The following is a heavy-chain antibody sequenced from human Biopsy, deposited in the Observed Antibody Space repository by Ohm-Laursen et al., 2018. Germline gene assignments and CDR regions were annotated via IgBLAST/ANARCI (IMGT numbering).Heavy chain of an antibody. Sequence: ASVKVSCKASGYTLTDLSMHWVRQAPGKGLEWMGGFAPENGKTIYAQKFQGRVTMTEDTSTDTAYMELSNLRSEDTAVYYCAGDINNWNVNYWGQGTLVIVSS. J-gene: IGHJ4*02. CDR1: GYTLTDLS. CDR2: FAPENGKT. D-gene: IGHD1-20*01. V-gene: IGHV1-24*01. CDR3: AGDINNWNVNY.